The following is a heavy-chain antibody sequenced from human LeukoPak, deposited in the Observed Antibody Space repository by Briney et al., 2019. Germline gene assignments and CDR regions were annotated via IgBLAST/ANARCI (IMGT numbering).Heavy chain of an antibody. Sequence: SETLSLTCAVYGGSFSGYYWSWIRQPPGKGLEWIGYIYYSGSTNYNPSLKSRVAISVDTSKNQFSLNLSSVTAADTAMYYCARNGRYYYMDVWGKGTTVTVSS. V-gene: IGHV4-59*01. CDR2: IYYSGST. D-gene: IGHD1-26*01. CDR1: GGSFSGYY. J-gene: IGHJ6*03. CDR3: ARNGRYYYMDV.